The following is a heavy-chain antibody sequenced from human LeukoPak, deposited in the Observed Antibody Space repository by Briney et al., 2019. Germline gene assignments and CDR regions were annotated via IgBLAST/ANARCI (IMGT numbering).Heavy chain of an antibody. CDR3: AIASGILQYTRYFDY. J-gene: IGHJ4*02. CDR2: IIPIFGTA. D-gene: IGHD4-11*01. Sequence: GASVKVSCKASGGTFSSYAISWVRQAPGQGLEWMGGIIPIFGTANYAQKFQGRVTITADESTSTAYMELSSLRSEDTAVYYCAIASGILQYTRYFDYWGQGTLVTVSS. V-gene: IGHV1-69*13. CDR1: GGTFSSYA.